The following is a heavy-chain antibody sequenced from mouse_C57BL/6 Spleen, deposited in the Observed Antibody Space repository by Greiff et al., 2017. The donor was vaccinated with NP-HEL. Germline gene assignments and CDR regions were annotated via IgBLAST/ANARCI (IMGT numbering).Heavy chain of an antibody. J-gene: IGHJ1*03. CDR2: INPSTGGT. V-gene: IGHV1-43*01. Sequence: VQLQQSGPELVKPGASVKISCKASGYSFTGYYMHWVKQSSEKSLEWIGEINPSTGGTSYNQKFKGKATLTVDKSSSTAYMQLKGLTSEDSAVYYCARGDGRWYFDVWGTGTTVTVSS. CDR3: ARGDGRWYFDV. CDR1: GYSFTGYY. D-gene: IGHD1-2*01.